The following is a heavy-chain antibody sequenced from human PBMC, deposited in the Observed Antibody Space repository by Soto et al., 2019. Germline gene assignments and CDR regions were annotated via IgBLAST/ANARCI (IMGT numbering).Heavy chain of an antibody. CDR1: GFTFSSYG. D-gene: IGHD3-10*01. J-gene: IGHJ6*02. CDR3: AVIYGSGINYYYYGMDV. Sequence: SLRLSCAASGFTFSSYGMHWVRQAPGKGLEWVAVISYDGSNKYYADSVKGRFTVSRDNSKNTLYLQMNSLRAEDTAVYYCAVIYGSGINYYYYGMDVWGQGTTVTVSS. V-gene: IGHV3-30*03. CDR2: ISYDGSNK.